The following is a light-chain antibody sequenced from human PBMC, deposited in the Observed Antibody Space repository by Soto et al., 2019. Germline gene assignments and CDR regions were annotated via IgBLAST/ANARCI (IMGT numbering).Light chain of an antibody. CDR1: QNIRGW. Sequence: DIRMTQSPSTLSTSVGDRVTITCRASQNIRGWLAGYQQKPGKAPKLLIYDASTLESGVPSRFSGSGSGKEFTLTISSLQPDDFATYSCQQYNSYSWTFGQGTTVAIK. J-gene: IGKJ1*01. CDR2: DAS. V-gene: IGKV1-5*01. CDR3: QQYNSYSWT.